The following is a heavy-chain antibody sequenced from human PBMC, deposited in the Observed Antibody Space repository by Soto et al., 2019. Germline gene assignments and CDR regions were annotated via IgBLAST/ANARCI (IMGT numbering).Heavy chain of an antibody. D-gene: IGHD3-22*01. J-gene: IGHJ5*02. CDR2: ISGSGGST. CDR3: AKDVDYYDSSGSKAWFDP. Sequence: GGSLRLSCAASGFTFSRYAMSWVRQAPGKGLEWVSAISGSGGSTYYADSVKGRFTISRDNSKNTLYLQMNSLRAEDTAVYYCAKDVDYYDSSGSKAWFDPWGQGTLVTVSS. V-gene: IGHV3-23*01. CDR1: GFTFSRYA.